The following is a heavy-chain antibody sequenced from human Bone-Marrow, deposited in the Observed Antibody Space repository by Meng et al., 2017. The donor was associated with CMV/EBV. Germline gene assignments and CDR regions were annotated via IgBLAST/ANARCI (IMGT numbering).Heavy chain of an antibody. J-gene: IGHJ4*02. D-gene: IGHD3-16*01. CDR1: FTSHY. CDR2: IKPSGGST. Sequence: FTSHYIHRERQAPGQGLEWMGIIKPSGGSTRYAQKFQDRVTMTKDTSTSTVFMEMSSLRSEDTAVYYCARGDIMIKFRGFSGPIDYWGQGTLVTVSS. CDR3: ARGDIMIKFRGFSGPIDY. V-gene: IGHV1-46*01.